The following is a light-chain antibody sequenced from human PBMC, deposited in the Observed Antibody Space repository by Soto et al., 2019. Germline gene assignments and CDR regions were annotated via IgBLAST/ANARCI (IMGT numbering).Light chain of an antibody. J-gene: IGKJ4*01. CDR3: RHYVTWPLA. Sequence: EVVMTQSPATLSVSPGERATLSCRASRGIGSTLAWYQQKPGQTPRLLISDTSTRATGVPGRFIGSRSGTEFTLTITRLQSEEFASYYCRHYVTWPLAFGGGTRV. CDR1: RGIGST. CDR2: DTS. V-gene: IGKV3-15*01.